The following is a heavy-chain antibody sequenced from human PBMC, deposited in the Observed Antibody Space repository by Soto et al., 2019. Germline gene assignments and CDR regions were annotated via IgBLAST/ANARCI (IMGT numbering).Heavy chain of an antibody. D-gene: IGHD2-15*01. V-gene: IGHV3-64D*06. CDR3: VKQAHGLDGVAFDY. CDR2: VSTSGRST. Sequence: AGGSLRLSCSASGFIFSESTIYWVRQVPGKGLEAISAVSTSGRSTYYADSVKDRFTISRDNSKNTLFLQMGSLRPEDTAIYYCVKQAHGLDGVAFDYWGQGPQVTVSS. J-gene: IGHJ4*02. CDR1: GFIFSEST.